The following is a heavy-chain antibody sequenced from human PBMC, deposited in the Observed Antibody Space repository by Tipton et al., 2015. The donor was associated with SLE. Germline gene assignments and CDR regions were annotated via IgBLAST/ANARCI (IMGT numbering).Heavy chain of an antibody. J-gene: IGHJ4*02. CDR3: ARDARDNREEGSFDY. CDR1: GGSFSGYY. CDR2: ISDDGSNK. V-gene: IGHV3-30-3*01. Sequence: LSLTCTVYGGSFSGYYWSWIRQPPGKGLEWVAFISDDGSNKYYSDSVKGRFTISRDNSKNTLYLQMNSLRAEDTALYYCARDARDNREEGSFDYWGQGTLVTVSS. D-gene: IGHD1-14*01.